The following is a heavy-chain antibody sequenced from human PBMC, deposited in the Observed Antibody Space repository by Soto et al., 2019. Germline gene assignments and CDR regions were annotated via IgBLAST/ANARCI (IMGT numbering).Heavy chain of an antibody. Sequence: ASVKVSCKASGYTFTSYDINWVRQATGQGLEWMGWMNPNSGNTGYAQKFQGRVTMTRNTSISTAYMELSSLRSEDTAVYYCARASARIFGVVLYHYYYGMDVWGQGTTVTVSS. J-gene: IGHJ6*02. D-gene: IGHD3-3*02. CDR1: GYTFTSYD. V-gene: IGHV1-8*01. CDR3: ARASARIFGVVLYHYYYGMDV. CDR2: MNPNSGNT.